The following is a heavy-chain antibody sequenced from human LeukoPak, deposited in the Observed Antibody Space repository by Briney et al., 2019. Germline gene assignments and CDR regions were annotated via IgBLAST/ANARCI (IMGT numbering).Heavy chain of an antibody. CDR3: ARVPPRIAAAGSYFDY. CDR1: GFTVSSNY. CDR2: IYSGGST. D-gene: IGHD6-13*01. J-gene: IGHJ4*02. Sequence: GGSLRLSCAASGFTVSSNYMSWVRQAPGKGLEWVSVIYSGGSTYYADSVKGRFTISRDNSKNTLYLQMNSLRAEDTAVYYCARVPPRIAAAGSYFDYWGQGTLVTVSS. V-gene: IGHV3-53*01.